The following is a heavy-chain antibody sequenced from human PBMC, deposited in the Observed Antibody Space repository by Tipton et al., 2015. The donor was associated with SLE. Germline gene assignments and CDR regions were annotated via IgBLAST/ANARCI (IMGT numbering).Heavy chain of an antibody. CDR2: INHGGST. CDR3: ARSRLYPGPDAFDI. D-gene: IGHD4/OR15-4a*01. J-gene: IGHJ3*02. Sequence: LRLSCVVNGGSVIGYYWSWIRQPPGKGLEWIGEINHGGSTNYNSSLKSRVTISVDMSKNHFSLQLRSLSAADTAVYYCARSRLYPGPDAFDIWGQGTLVPVSS. V-gene: IGHV4-34*01. CDR1: GGSVIGYY.